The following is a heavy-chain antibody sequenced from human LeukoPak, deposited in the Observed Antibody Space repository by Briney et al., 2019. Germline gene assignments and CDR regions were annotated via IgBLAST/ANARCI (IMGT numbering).Heavy chain of an antibody. Sequence: PGGSLRLSCAGSGFIVSSNYMSWVRQAPGKGLEWVSVISSGGNTYYADSVKGRFTISRDNSKNTVFLQMNSLRAEDTAVYYCAREVRGYYFDYWGQGTLVTVSS. D-gene: IGHD3-22*01. V-gene: IGHV3-53*01. CDR2: ISSGGNT. CDR1: GFIVSSNY. CDR3: AREVRGYYFDY. J-gene: IGHJ4*02.